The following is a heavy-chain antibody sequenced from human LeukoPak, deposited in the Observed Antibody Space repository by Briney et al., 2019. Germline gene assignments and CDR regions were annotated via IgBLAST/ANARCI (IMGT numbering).Heavy chain of an antibody. D-gene: IGHD3-3*01. CDR3: ARETMSLYYYYYYMDV. CDR1: GFTFDDYA. Sequence: PGRSLRLSCAASGFTFDDYAMHWVRQAPGKGLEWVSGITWNSDNIEYADSVKGRFTISRDNAKNSLYLQMNSLRAEDTALYYCARETMSLYYYYYYMDVWGKGTTVTVSS. V-gene: IGHV3-9*01. CDR2: ITWNSDNI. J-gene: IGHJ6*03.